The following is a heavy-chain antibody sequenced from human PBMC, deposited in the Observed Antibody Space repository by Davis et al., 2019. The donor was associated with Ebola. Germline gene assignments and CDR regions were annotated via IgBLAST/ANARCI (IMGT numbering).Heavy chain of an antibody. CDR2: ISWNSGSI. CDR3: AKDISVEIWHLGEFDY. D-gene: IGHD3-16*01. V-gene: IGHV3-9*01. J-gene: IGHJ4*02. Sequence: LRLSCAASGFTFDDYAMHWVRQAPGKGLEWVSGISWNSGSIGYADSVKGRFTISRDNAKNSLYLQMNSLRAEDTALYYCAKDISVEIWHLGEFDYWGQGTLVTVSS. CDR1: GFTFDDYA.